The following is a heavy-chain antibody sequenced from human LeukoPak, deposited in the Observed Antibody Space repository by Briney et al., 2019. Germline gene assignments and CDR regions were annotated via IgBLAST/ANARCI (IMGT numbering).Heavy chain of an antibody. V-gene: IGHV3-21*01. J-gene: IGHJ4*02. CDR2: ISSSGSYI. Sequence: PGGSLRLSCAASGFNFGSYAVNWVRQAPGKGLEWVSSISSSGSYIYYADSVKGRFTISRDNAKNSLYLQMNSLRAEDTAVYYCARGWGYFDYWGQGTLVTVSS. CDR1: GFNFGSYA. CDR3: ARGWGYFDY. D-gene: IGHD3-16*01.